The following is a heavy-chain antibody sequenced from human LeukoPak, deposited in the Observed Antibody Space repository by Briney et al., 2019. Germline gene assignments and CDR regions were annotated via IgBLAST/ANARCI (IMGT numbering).Heavy chain of an antibody. J-gene: IGHJ3*02. CDR3: ARSPRDGYSDGVDDI. CDR2: INWNGGST. V-gene: IGHV3-20*04. Sequence: PGGSLRLSCAASGFTFDDYGMSWVRQAPGKGLEWVSGINWNGGSTGYADSVKGRFTISRDNAKNSLYLQMNSLRAEDTALYYCARSPRDGYSDGVDDIWGQGTMVTVSS. CDR1: GFTFDDYG. D-gene: IGHD5-24*01.